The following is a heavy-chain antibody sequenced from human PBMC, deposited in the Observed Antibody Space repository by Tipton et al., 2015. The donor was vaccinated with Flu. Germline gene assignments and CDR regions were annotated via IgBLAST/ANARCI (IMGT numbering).Heavy chain of an antibody. CDR3: ARGSIVAAINY. V-gene: IGHV4-61*02. D-gene: IGHD2-15*01. Sequence: TLSLTCTVSGGSISSGSYYWSWIRQPAGKGLEWIGRIYTSGSTNYNPSLKSRVTISVDTSKNQFSLKLSSVTAADTAVYYCARGSIVAAINYWGQGTLVTVSS. CDR2: IYTSGST. J-gene: IGHJ4*02. CDR1: GGSISSGSYY.